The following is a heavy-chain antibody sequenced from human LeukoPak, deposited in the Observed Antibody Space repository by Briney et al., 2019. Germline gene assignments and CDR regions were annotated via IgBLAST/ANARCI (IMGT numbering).Heavy chain of an antibody. Sequence: GGSLRLSCAASGFTFSSYAMHWVRQAPGKGLEWVAVISYDGSNKYYADSVKGRFTISRDNSKNTLYLQMNSLRAEDTAVYYCARGGGIVGAGIFDYWGQGTLVTVSS. D-gene: IGHD1-26*01. CDR1: GFTFSSYA. J-gene: IGHJ4*02. V-gene: IGHV3-30-3*01. CDR3: ARGGGIVGAGIFDY. CDR2: ISYDGSNK.